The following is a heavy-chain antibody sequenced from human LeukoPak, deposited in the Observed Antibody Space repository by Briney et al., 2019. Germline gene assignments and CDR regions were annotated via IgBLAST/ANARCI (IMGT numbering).Heavy chain of an antibody. CDR3: SRDATGDH. Sequence: GGSLRLSCAASGFTFSSYSMNWVRQAPGKGLEWVGRSRNRAKSYTTDYAASVKGRFTISRDDSKSTLYLQMNSLETEDTAVYYCSRDATGDHWGQGTLVSVSS. CDR2: SRNRAKSYTT. V-gene: IGHV3-72*01. J-gene: IGHJ4*02. CDR1: GFTFSSYS.